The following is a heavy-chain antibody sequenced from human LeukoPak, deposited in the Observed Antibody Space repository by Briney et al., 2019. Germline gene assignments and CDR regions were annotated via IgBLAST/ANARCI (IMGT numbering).Heavy chain of an antibody. J-gene: IGHJ3*02. CDR2: ISSSSSYI. D-gene: IGHD3-3*01. V-gene: IGHV3-21*01. CDR3: ARDLRTIFGAFDI. Sequence: GGSLRLSCAASGFTFSSYSMNWVRQAPGKGLEWVSSISSSSSYIYYADSVKGRFTISRDNAKNSLYLQMNSLRAEDTAVYYCARDLRTIFGAFDIWGQGTTVTVSS. CDR1: GFTFSSYS.